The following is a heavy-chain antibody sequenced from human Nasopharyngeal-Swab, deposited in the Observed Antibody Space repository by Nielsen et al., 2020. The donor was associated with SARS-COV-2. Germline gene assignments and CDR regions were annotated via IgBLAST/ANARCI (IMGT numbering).Heavy chain of an antibody. CDR3: ASLLWFGELPSDYYYYGMDV. CDR1: GFTFSSYA. V-gene: IGHV3-23*01. J-gene: IGHJ6*02. CDR2: ISGSGGST. D-gene: IGHD3-10*01. Sequence: GESLKISCAASGFTFSSYAMSWVRQAPGKGLEWVSAISGSGGSTYYADSVKGRFTISRDNSKNTLYLQMNSLRAEDTAVYYCASLLWFGELPSDYYYYGMDVWGQGTTVTVSS.